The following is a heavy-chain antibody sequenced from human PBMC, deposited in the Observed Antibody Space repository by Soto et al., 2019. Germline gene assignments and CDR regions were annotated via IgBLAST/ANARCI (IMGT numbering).Heavy chain of an antibody. CDR3: AKEIKPSPMDV. Sequence: GGSLRLSCAASGFTFSRYAMHWVRQAPGKGLEWVAVIWYDGSVKYYADSVKGRFTVSRDNSKSTLYLQMNSLRADDTAAYYCAKEIKPSPMDVWGQGTTVTVSS. J-gene: IGHJ6*02. CDR2: IWYDGSVK. CDR1: GFTFSRYA. D-gene: IGHD2-2*01. V-gene: IGHV3-33*06.